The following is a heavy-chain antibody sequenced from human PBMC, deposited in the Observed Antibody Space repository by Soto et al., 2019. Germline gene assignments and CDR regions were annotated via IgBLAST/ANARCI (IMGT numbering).Heavy chain of an antibody. J-gene: IGHJ6*02. CDR1: GFTFSSYG. D-gene: IGHD2-8*01. Sequence: GGSLRLSCAASGFTFSSYGMHWVRQAPGKGLEWVAVISYDGSNKYYADSVKGRFTISRDNSKNTLYLQMNSLRAEDTAVYYCAKDRVVLMVYAIHYYYYGMDVWGQGTTVTVSS. CDR3: AKDRVVLMVYAIHYYYYGMDV. V-gene: IGHV3-30*18. CDR2: ISYDGSNK.